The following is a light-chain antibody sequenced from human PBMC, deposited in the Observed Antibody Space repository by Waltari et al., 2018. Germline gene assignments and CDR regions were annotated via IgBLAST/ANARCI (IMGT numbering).Light chain of an antibody. Sequence: EIVLTQSPATLSLYPGERATLSCRAGQMFSHYLAWYQQKPGQAPRLLIYDASNRPTGFPARFIGSGSGADFTLTISSLEPEDFAVYYCQQRNNWPPTFGPGTKVDIK. CDR2: DAS. CDR1: QMFSHY. V-gene: IGKV3-11*01. CDR3: QQRNNWPPT. J-gene: IGKJ3*01.